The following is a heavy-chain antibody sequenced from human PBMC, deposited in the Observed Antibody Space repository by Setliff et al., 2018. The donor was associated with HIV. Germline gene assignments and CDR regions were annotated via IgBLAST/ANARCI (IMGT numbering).Heavy chain of an antibody. D-gene: IGHD1-1*01. V-gene: IGHV4-59*01. CDR3: ARGPTGFYFDY. Sequence: SETLSLTCTVSGGSISSYYWSWIRQPPGKGLEWIGYISYSGSTNYNPSLKSRVTILVDTSKNHVSLKMTSVTAADTAVYYCARGPTGFYFDYWGQGTLVTVSS. CDR2: ISYSGST. J-gene: IGHJ4*02. CDR1: GGSISSYY.